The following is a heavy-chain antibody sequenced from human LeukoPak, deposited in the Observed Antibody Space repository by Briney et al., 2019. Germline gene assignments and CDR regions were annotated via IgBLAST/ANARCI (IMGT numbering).Heavy chain of an antibody. V-gene: IGHV1-18*01. Sequence: ASVKVSCKASGYIFTNYGISWVRQAPGQGLEWVGWITAYNGDTKYPQRFQGRLTMTTDTTTSTAGMELRSLRSDDTAVYYCARVVVVVPAAPETYYFESWGQGTLVTVSS. J-gene: IGHJ4*02. CDR3: ARVVVVVPAAPETYYFES. CDR1: GYIFTNYG. D-gene: IGHD2-2*01. CDR2: ITAYNGDT.